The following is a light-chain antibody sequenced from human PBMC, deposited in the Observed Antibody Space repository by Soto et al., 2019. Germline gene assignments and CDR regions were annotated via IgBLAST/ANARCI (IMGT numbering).Light chain of an antibody. CDR3: QQRSNSPLT. CDR1: QSISSY. CDR2: DAS. J-gene: IGKJ4*01. V-gene: IGKV3-11*01. Sequence: EIVLTQSPATLSLSPGERATLSCRASQSISSYLAWYQQKPGQAPRLLIYDASNRATGIPARFSGSGSGTDFTLTIISLEPEDFAVYYCQQRSNSPLTFGGGTKVEIK.